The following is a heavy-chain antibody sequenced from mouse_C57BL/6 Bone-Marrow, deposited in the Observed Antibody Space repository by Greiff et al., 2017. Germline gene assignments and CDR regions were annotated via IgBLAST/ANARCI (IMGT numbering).Heavy chain of an antibody. D-gene: IGHD2-4*01. CDR3: ARGDYDYEGYYFDY. V-gene: IGHV1-12*01. J-gene: IGHJ2*01. CDR2: IYPGNGDT. Sequence: QVQLQQSGAELVRPGASVKMSCKASGYTFTSYNMHWVKQTPRQGLEWIGAIYPGNGDTSYNQKFQGKATLTGDKSSSTAYMQLSSLTSEDSAVYFCARGDYDYEGYYFDYWGQGTTLTVSS. CDR1: GYTFTSYN.